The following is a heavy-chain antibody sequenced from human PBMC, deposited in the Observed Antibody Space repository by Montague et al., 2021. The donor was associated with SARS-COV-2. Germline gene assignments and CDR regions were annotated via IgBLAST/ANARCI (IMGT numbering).Heavy chain of an antibody. V-gene: IGHV4-39*01. D-gene: IGHD3-22*01. Sequence: SETLSLTCTASGGSISSSSYYWGWIRQPPGKGLEWIGSIYYSGSTYYNPSLKSRVTISVDTSKNQFSLKLSSVTAADAAVYYCASPTYYYDSSGSDAFDIWGQGTRVTVSS. CDR2: IYYSGST. CDR1: GGSISSSSYY. J-gene: IGHJ3*02. CDR3: ASPTYYYDSSGSDAFDI.